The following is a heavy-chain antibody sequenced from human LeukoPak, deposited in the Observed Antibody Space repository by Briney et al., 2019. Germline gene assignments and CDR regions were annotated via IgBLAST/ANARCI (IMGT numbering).Heavy chain of an antibody. J-gene: IGHJ4*02. CDR2: ISGSGGST. CDR3: AKGLPVVYYDSSGYWFDY. Sequence: GGSLRLSCAASGFTFISYAMSWVRQAPGKGLEWVSGISGSGGSTYYADSVKGRFTISRDNSKNTLYLQMNSLRAEDTAVYYCAKGLPVVYYDSSGYWFDYWGQGTLVTVSS. D-gene: IGHD3-22*01. CDR1: GFTFISYA. V-gene: IGHV3-23*01.